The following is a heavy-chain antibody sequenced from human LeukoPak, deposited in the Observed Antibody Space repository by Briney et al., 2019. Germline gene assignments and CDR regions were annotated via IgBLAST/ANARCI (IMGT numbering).Heavy chain of an antibody. CDR3: ARGPYSSGWALLHNYYYYYYMDV. D-gene: IGHD6-19*01. CDR2: INPSGGST. J-gene: IGHJ6*03. CDR1: GYTFTSYY. V-gene: IGHV1-46*01. Sequence: GASVKVSCKASGYTFTSYYMHWVRQAPGQGLEWMGIINPSGGSTSYAQKFQGRVTMTRDMSMSTVYMELSSLRSEDTAVYYCARGPYSSGWALLHNYYYYYYMDVWGKGTTVTVSS.